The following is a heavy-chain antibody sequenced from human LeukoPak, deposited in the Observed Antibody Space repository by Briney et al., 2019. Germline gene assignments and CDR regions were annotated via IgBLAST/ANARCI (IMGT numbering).Heavy chain of an antibody. CDR2: ISSSSSTI. D-gene: IGHD6-19*01. CDR3: ARDGVILAPVARFDY. V-gene: IGHV3-48*01. CDR1: GFTFSSYS. Sequence: PGGSLRLSCAASGFTFSSYSMNWVRQAPGKGLEWVSYISSSSSTIYYADSVKGRFTISRDNAKNSLYLQMNSLRAEDTAVYYCARDGVILAPVARFDYWGQGTLVTVSS. J-gene: IGHJ4*02.